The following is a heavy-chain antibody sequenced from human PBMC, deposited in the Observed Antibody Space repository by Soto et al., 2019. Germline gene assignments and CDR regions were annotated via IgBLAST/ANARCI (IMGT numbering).Heavy chain of an antibody. CDR2: IWYDGNNK. D-gene: IGHD3-3*01. V-gene: IGHV3-33*01. J-gene: IGHJ4*02. Sequence: QVQLVESGGGVVQPGRSLRLSCAASGFMFSSYGMHWVRQAPGKGLEWVAVIWYDGNNKYYADSVKGRFTISRDNSKNTLYLQMNSLRAEDTAVYYCAREDSPYDFRSGHYRSYYFDYWGQGNLVTVSS. CDR1: GFMFSSYG. CDR3: AREDSPYDFRSGHYRSYYFDY.